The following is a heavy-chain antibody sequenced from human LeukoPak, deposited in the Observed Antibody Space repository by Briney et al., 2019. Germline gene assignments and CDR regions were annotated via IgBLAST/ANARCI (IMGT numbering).Heavy chain of an antibody. CDR1: GGSISSYY. V-gene: IGHV4-59*01. CDR3: ARAVEEGFGELLPEY. J-gene: IGHJ4*02. Sequence: SETLSLTCTVSGGSISSYYWSWIRQPPGKGLEWIGYIYYTGSTNYNPSLKSRFTISVDMSKSQFSLKLSSVTAADTAVYYCARAVEEGFGELLPEYWGQGTLVTVSS. D-gene: IGHD3-10*01. CDR2: IYYTGST.